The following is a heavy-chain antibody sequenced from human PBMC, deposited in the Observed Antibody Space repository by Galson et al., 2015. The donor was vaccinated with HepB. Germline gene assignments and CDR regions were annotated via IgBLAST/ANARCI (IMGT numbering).Heavy chain of an antibody. CDR1: GDSVSSNSAA. D-gene: IGHD6-13*01. Sequence: CAISGDSVSSNSAAWNWIRQSPSRGLEWLGRTYYRSKWYNDYAVSVKSRITINPDTSKNQFSLQLNSVTPEDTAVYYCARDRGDGWQQLYYFDYWGQGTLVTVSS. J-gene: IGHJ4*02. CDR2: TYYRSKWYN. CDR3: ARDRGDGWQQLYYFDY. V-gene: IGHV6-1*01.